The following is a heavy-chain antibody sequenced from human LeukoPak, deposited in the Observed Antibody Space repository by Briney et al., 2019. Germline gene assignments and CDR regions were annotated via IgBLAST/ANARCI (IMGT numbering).Heavy chain of an antibody. CDR1: GFTFASYA. J-gene: IGHJ4*02. CDR2: FSASGNYT. Sequence: GGSLRLSCAASGFTFASYAMSWVRQAPGKGLEWVSTFSASGNYTYYADSVKGRFTISRDNSKNTLYLQMNSLRVEDTAVYYCAKDRRELDYWGQGTLVTVS. D-gene: IGHD1-26*01. CDR3: AKDRRELDY. V-gene: IGHV3-23*01.